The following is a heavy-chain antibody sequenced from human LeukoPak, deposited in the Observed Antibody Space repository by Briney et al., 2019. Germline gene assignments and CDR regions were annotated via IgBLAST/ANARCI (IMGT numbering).Heavy chain of an antibody. CDR1: GFTFSSYA. CDR3: ASPGVAGTGAYYFYYMDV. J-gene: IGHJ6*03. D-gene: IGHD6-19*01. CDR2: ISGSGGST. V-gene: IGHV3-23*01. Sequence: GGSPRLSCAASGFTFSSYAVSWVRQAPGKGLEWVSAISGSGGSTYYADSVKGRFTISRDNSYSTLYLQMNSLRAEDTAVYYCASPGVAGTGAYYFYYMDVWGKGTTVTVSS.